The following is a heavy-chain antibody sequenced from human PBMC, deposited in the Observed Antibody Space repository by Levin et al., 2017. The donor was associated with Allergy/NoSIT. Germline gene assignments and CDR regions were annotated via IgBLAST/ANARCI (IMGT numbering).Heavy chain of an antibody. CDR1: GGTFSSYA. CDR3: AGFPWLGYCDSSGYQSHWFDP. Sequence: SVKVSCKASGGTFSSYAISWVRQAPGQGLEWMGGIIPIFGTANYAQKFQGRVTITADESTSTAYMELSSLRSEDTAVYYCAGFPWLGYCDSSGYQSHWFDPWGQGTLVTVSS. J-gene: IGHJ5*02. D-gene: IGHD3-22*01. CDR2: IIPIFGTA. V-gene: IGHV1-69*13.